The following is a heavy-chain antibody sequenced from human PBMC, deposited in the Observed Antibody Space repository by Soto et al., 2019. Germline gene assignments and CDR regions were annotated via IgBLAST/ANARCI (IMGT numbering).Heavy chain of an antibody. J-gene: IGHJ4*02. CDR3: AKDQYYDSSGYYFY. CDR2: ISGSGGST. CDR1: GFIFISYA. D-gene: IGHD3-22*01. Sequence: PGGSLRHTCADSGFIFISYAMSRDRQAPGKGLEWVSAISGSGGSTYYADSVKGRFTISRDNSKNTLYLQMNSLRAEDTAVYYCAKDQYYDSSGYYFYWGQGTLVTVPQ. V-gene: IGHV3-23*01.